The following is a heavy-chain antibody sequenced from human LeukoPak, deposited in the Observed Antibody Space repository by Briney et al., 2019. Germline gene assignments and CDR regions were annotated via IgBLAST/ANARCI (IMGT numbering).Heavy chain of an antibody. Sequence: PGGSLRLSCAASGFTFSSYGMSWVRQAPGKGLEWVSAISGSGENTFYTDSMKGRFTISRDNSKNTVYAQMNILRAEDTAVYYCARSNQADDYWGQGTLVTVSS. CDR3: ARSNQADDY. CDR2: ISGSGENT. D-gene: IGHD1-14*01. CDR1: GFTFSSYG. J-gene: IGHJ4*02. V-gene: IGHV3-23*01.